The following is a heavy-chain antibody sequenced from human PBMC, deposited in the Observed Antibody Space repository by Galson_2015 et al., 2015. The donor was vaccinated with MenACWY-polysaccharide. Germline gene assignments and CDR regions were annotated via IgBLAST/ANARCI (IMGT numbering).Heavy chain of an antibody. D-gene: IGHD6-6*01. CDR1: GYTFTSYG. J-gene: IGHJ5*02. CDR3: ARDFAARPFLGPPGP. Sequence: SVKVSCKASGYTFTSYGISWVRQAPGQGLEWMGWISAYNGNTNYAQKLQGRVTMTTDTSTSTAYMELRSLRSDDAAVYYCARDFAARPFLGPPGPWGQGTLVTVSS. CDR2: ISAYNGNT. V-gene: IGHV1-18*01.